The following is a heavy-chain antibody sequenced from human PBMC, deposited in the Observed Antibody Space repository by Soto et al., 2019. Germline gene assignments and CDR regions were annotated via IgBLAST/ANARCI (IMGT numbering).Heavy chain of an antibody. CDR2: IFSNDEK. Sequence: QVTLKESGPVLVNSTETLTLTSTVSGFSLSNARMGVSWSRQPPGKALEWLAHIFSNDEKSYSTSLKSRLTIAKDTSKSQVVLTMTNMDPVDTATYYCARTSTGTTYYYDYMDVWGKGTTVTVSS. V-gene: IGHV2-26*01. CDR3: ARTSTGTTYYYDYMDV. D-gene: IGHD1-7*01. J-gene: IGHJ6*03. CDR1: GFSLSNARMG.